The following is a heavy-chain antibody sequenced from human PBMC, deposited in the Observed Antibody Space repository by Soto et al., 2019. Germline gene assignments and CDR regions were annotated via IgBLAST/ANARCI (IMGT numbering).Heavy chain of an antibody. CDR1: GFTFSSYG. CDR3: AKDSLSVGGDYGDYSLPFDY. J-gene: IGHJ4*02. Sequence: QVQLVESGGGVVQPGRSLRLSCAASGFTFSSYGMHWVRQAPGKGLEWVAVISYDGSKKYYADSVKSRFTISIDNSNNTLYLQMNSVRADDTAVYYCAKDSLSVGGDYGDYSLPFDYCGQGTLVTVSS. CDR2: ISYDGSKK. D-gene: IGHD4-17*01. V-gene: IGHV3-30*18.